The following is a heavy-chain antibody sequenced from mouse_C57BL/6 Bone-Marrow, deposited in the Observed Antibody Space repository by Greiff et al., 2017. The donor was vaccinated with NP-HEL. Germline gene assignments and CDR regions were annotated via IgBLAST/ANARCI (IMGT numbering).Heavy chain of an antibody. J-gene: IGHJ1*03. V-gene: IGHV1-26*01. CDR2: INPNNGGT. CDR3: ARDGYYSSWYFDV. CDR1: GYTFTDYY. D-gene: IGHD2-3*01. Sequence: EVQLQQSGPELVKPGASVKISCKASGYTFTDYYMNWVKQSHGKSLEWIGDINPNNGGTSYNQKFKGKATLTVDKSSSTAYMELRSLTSEYSAVYYCARDGYYSSWYFDVWGTGTTVTVSS.